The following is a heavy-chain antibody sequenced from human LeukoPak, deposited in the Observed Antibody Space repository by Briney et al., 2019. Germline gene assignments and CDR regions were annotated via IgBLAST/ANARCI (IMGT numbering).Heavy chain of an antibody. D-gene: IGHD2-21*02. V-gene: IGHV3-15*01. CDR1: GFTFSNAW. Sequence: GGSLTLSCAASGFTFSNAWMTWVRQAPGKGLEWVGRIKSKTDGGTTDYAAPVKGRSTISRDDSKNTLYLQMNSLKTEDTAVYYCTREAVTANAYFDYWGQGTLVTVSS. CDR3: TREAVTANAYFDY. J-gene: IGHJ4*02. CDR2: IKSKTDGGTT.